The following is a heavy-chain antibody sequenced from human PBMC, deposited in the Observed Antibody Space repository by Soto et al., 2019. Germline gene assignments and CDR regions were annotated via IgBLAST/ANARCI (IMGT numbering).Heavy chain of an antibody. CDR3: ARQYNWNAGNWFDP. J-gene: IGHJ5*02. D-gene: IGHD1-1*01. CDR2: IYYSGST. V-gene: IGHV4-39*01. Sequence: PSETLSLTXTVSGGSISSSSYYWGWIRQPPGKGLEWIGSIYYSGSTYYNPSLKSRVTISVDTSKNQFSLKLSSVTAADTAVYYCARQYNWNAGNWFDPWGQGTLVTVSS. CDR1: GGSISSSSYY.